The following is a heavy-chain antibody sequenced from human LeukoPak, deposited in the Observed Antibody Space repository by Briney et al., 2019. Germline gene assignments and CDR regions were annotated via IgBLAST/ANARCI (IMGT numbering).Heavy chain of an antibody. V-gene: IGHV4-34*01. Sequence: PSETLSLTCAVYGGSFSGYYWSWIRQPPGKGLEWIGEINHSGSTNYNPSLKSRVTISVDTSKNQFSLKLSSVTAADTAVYYCARDHDYGDYWYDPWGQGTLVTVSS. CDR3: ARDHDYGDYWYDP. CDR1: GGSFSGYY. D-gene: IGHD4-17*01. CDR2: INHSGST. J-gene: IGHJ5*02.